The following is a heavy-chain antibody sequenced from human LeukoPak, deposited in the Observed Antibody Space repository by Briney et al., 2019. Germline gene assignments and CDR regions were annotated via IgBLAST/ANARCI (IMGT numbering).Heavy chain of an antibody. CDR2: IWYDGSNK. CDR1: GFTFSSYG. V-gene: IGHV3-33*01. Sequence: GGSLRLSCAVSGFTFSSYGMHWVRQAPGKGLEWVAVIWYDGSNKYYADSVKGRFTISRDNSKNTLYLQMNSLRAEDTAVYYCARESRPGIAAAFNWFDPWGQGTLVTVSS. J-gene: IGHJ5*02. D-gene: IGHD6-13*01. CDR3: ARESRPGIAAAFNWFDP.